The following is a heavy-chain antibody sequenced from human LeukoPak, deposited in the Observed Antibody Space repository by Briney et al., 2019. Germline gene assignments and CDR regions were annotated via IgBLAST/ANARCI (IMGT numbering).Heavy chain of an antibody. CDR2: IYPDDSDT. Sequence: GESLKISCKGSGYRFTSYWIGWVRQMTGEGLEWMGIIYPDDSDTRYSPSFQGRVTISADKSISTAYLQWSSPKAWDTAMYYCARIQDAFDIWGQGTMVTVSS. J-gene: IGHJ3*02. CDR3: ARIQDAFDI. V-gene: IGHV5-51*01. CDR1: GYRFTSYW.